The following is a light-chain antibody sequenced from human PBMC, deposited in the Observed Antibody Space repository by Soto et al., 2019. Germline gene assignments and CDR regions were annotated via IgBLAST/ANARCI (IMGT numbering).Light chain of an antibody. Sequence: QSALTQPASVSGSPGQSITISCTGTSSDVAGYKYVSWYQQHPGKAPKLMIYAVSNRPSGVSNRFSGSKSGDTASLTISGLQAEDEADYYCSSYTSRSTFWVFGGGTKLTVL. CDR1: SSDVAGYKY. J-gene: IGLJ3*02. CDR2: AVS. V-gene: IGLV2-14*01. CDR3: SSYTSRSTFWV.